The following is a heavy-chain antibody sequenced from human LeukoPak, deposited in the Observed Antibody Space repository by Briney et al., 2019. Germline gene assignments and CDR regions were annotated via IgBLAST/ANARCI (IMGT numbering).Heavy chain of an antibody. Sequence: PGGSLRLSCAASGFTFSSYWMSWVRQAPGKGLVWVSRISSDGSSTSYADSVRGRFTISRDNAKNTLYLQMNSLRAEDTAVYYCGRALYRGFDYWGQGTLVTVSS. V-gene: IGHV3-74*01. CDR2: ISSDGSST. CDR1: GFTFSSYW. D-gene: IGHD1-26*01. J-gene: IGHJ4*02. CDR3: GRALYRGFDY.